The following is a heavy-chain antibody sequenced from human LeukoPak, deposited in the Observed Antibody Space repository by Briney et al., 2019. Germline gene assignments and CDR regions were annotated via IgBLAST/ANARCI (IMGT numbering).Heavy chain of an antibody. CDR3: ARDLSYYYASDY. Sequence: GGSLRLSCAASGFTFSSHAIHWVRQAPGKGLEWVTFISYDGSTKYYADSVKGRFTISRDNSKNPLYLQMNSLRPEDTAVYYCARDLSYYYASDYWGQGTLVTVS. D-gene: IGHD3-10*01. CDR1: GFTFSSHA. V-gene: IGHV3-30-3*01. CDR2: ISYDGSTK. J-gene: IGHJ4*02.